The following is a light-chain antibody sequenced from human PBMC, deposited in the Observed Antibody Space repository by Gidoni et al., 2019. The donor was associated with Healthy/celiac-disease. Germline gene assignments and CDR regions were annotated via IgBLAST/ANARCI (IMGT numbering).Light chain of an antibody. Sequence: DIQMTQSPSSLSASVGDRVTITCRASQSISSYLNWYQQKPGQAPKLLIYAASSLQSGVPSRFSGSGSGTDFTLPISSLQPEDFATYYCQQSYSTPFPFGPGTKVDIK. V-gene: IGKV1-39*01. J-gene: IGKJ3*01. CDR2: AAS. CDR3: QQSYSTPFP. CDR1: QSISSY.